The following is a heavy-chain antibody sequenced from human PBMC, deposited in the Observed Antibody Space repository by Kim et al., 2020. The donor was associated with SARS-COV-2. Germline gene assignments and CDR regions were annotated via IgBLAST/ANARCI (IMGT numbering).Heavy chain of an antibody. J-gene: IGHJ6*02. CDR2: INTNTGNP. CDR3: ARERSGYDLLGYYYYGMDV. V-gene: IGHV7-4-1*02. Sequence: ASVKVSCKASGYTFTSYAMNWVRQAPGQGLEWMGWINTNTGNPTYAQGFTGRFVFSLDTSVSTAYLQISSLKAEDTAVYYCARERSGYDLLGYYYYGMDVWGQGTTGTVSS. D-gene: IGHD5-12*01. CDR1: GYTFTSYA.